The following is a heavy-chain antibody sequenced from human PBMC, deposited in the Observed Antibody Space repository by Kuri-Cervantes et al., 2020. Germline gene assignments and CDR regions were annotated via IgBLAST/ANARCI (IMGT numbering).Heavy chain of an antibody. CDR1: GDSISSGSYY. V-gene: IGHV4-61*02. CDR2: IYTSGST. J-gene: IGHJ6*02. Sequence: SETLSLTCTVSGDSISSGSYYWSWIRQPAGKGLEWIGRIYTSGSTNYNPSLKSRVTISVDTSKNQFSLKLSSVTAADTAVYYCASGVVITGIGYYCGMDVWGQGTTVTVSS. D-gene: IGHD3-3*01. CDR3: ASGVVITGIGYYCGMDV.